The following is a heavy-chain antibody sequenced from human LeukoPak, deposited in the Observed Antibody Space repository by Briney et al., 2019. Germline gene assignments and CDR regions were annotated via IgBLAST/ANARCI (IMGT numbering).Heavy chain of an antibody. Sequence: PSETLSLTCTVSGDSISSYYWSWIRQPPGKGLEWIGYVHYSGATNYNPSLMSRVTISVDTSKNQFSLKLSSVTAADTAVYYCARRAPGYSSGWPFDYWGQGTLVTVSS. D-gene: IGHD6-19*01. CDR2: VHYSGAT. CDR1: GDSISSYY. J-gene: IGHJ4*02. CDR3: ARRAPGYSSGWPFDY. V-gene: IGHV4-59*12.